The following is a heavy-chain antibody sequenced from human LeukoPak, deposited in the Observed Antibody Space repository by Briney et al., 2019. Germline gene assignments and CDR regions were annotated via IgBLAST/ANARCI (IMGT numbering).Heavy chain of an antibody. CDR2: ISPGSNYK. J-gene: IGHJ4*02. CDR3: ARGRGCSSLSCYPDY. D-gene: IGHD2-2*01. CDR1: GFTLSNYG. V-gene: IGHV3-21*01. Sequence: PGGSLRLSCAASGFTLSNYGMNWVRQAPGKGLEWVSSISPGSNYKHYANSVKGRFTISRDNAKNSLYLQMNSLGAEDTALYYCARGRGCSSLSCYPDYWGQGTLVTVSS.